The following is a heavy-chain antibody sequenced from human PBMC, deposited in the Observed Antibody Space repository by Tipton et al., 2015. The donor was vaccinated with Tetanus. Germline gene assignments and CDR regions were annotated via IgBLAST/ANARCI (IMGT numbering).Heavy chain of an antibody. J-gene: IGHJ4*02. CDR1: GFTFSNHA. CDR2: ISISGDST. V-gene: IGHV3-23*01. CDR3: ARGRLAVTTQRYYFDY. D-gene: IGHD2-21*02. Sequence: SLRLSCVASGFTFSNHAMTWVRQAPGKGLEWVSAISISGDSTYYADSVKGRFTISRDNSKDTLYLQMTSLRAEDTAVYYCARGRLAVTTQRYYFDYWGQGTLVTVSS.